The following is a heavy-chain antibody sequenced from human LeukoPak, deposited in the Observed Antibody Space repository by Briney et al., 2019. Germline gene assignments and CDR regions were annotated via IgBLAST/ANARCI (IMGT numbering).Heavy chain of an antibody. J-gene: IGHJ4*02. D-gene: IGHD1-26*01. CDR1: GFTFSTYA. CDR2: ISYDGTNE. CDR3: ARSSNRHWEAPLDY. V-gene: IGHV3-30*04. Sequence: GGSLRLSCSASGFTFSTYAMHWVRQAPGKGLEWVAVISYDGTNEYYADSVEGRFTISRGNSKNTLYLQMNSLRPEDTAVYYCARSSNRHWEAPLDYWGQGTLVTVSS.